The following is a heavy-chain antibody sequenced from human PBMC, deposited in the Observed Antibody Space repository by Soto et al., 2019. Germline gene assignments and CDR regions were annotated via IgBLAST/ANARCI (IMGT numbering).Heavy chain of an antibody. V-gene: IGHV3-66*04. CDR1: GFTVSSNY. CDR2: IYSGGSA. D-gene: IGHD5-18*01. CDR3: ARHGYSYGGGYFDY. Sequence: EVQLVESGGGLVQPGGSLRLSCAASGFTVSSNYMSWVRQAPGKGLEWVSVIYSGGSAYYADSVKGRFTISRDNSKNTLYLQMNSRRAEDTAVYDCARHGYSYGGGYFDYWGPGTLVTVSS. J-gene: IGHJ4*02.